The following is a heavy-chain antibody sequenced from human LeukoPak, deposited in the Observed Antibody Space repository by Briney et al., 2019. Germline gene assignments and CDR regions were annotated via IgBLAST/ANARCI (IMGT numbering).Heavy chain of an antibody. CDR1: GDTVSRNNPA. CDR3: ARGWNYAFDS. CDR2: TYFKSKWYN. D-gene: IGHD1-7*01. J-gene: IGHJ4*02. V-gene: IGHV6-1*01. Sequence: SQTLSLTCAISGDTVSRNNPAWNWIRQSPSRGLEWLGRTYFKSKWYNDYAVSVKSRITINPDTSKNQFSLQLNSVTPEDTAVYYCARGWNYAFDSWGQGTLVTVSS.